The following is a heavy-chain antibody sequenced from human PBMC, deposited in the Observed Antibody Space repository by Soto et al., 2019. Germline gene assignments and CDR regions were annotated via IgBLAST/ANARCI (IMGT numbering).Heavy chain of an antibody. J-gene: IGHJ6*02. Sequence: SETLSLTCSVSGYSITQSFWNWIRQPPGKGLEWIGYIYHSGSTYYNPSLKSRVTISVDRSKNQFSLKLSSVTAADTAVYYCARRRGFPYYYGMDVWGQGTTVTSP. D-gene: IGHD5-12*01. CDR1: GYSITQSF. CDR3: ARRRGFPYYYGMDV. V-gene: IGHV4-59*12. CDR2: IYHSGST.